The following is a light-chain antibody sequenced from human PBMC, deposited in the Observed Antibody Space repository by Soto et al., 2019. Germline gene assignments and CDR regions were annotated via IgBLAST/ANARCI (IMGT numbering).Light chain of an antibody. CDR2: WAS. CDR1: QSVLYSSNNKNH. J-gene: IGKJ5*01. CDR3: QQYYSTPPIT. V-gene: IGKV4-1*01. Sequence: DIVMTQSPDSLAVSLGERATINCKSSQSVLYSSNNKNHLAWYQQKPGQPPKLVIYWASTRESGVPDRFSGSGSGTDFTLTISSLQAEDVAVYYCQQYYSTPPITFGQGTRLEIK.